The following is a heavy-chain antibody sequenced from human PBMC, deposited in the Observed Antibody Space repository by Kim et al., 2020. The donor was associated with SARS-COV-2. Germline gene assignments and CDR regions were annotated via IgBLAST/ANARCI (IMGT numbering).Heavy chain of an antibody. V-gene: IGHV3-49*04. Sequence: GGSLRLSCTASGFTFGDYAMSWVRQAPGKGLEWVGFIRSKADGGTTEYAASVKGRFTISRDDSKSIAYLQMNSLKTEDTAVYYCGGGGSGSYRFVRPDYWGQGTLVTVSS. CDR3: GGGGSGSYRFVRPDY. CDR1: GFTFGDYA. J-gene: IGHJ4*02. CDR2: IRSKADGGTT. D-gene: IGHD3-10*01.